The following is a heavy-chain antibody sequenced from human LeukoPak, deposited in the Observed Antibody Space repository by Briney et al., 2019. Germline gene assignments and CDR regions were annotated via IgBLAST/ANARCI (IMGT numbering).Heavy chain of an antibody. D-gene: IGHD6-19*01. CDR2: ISSNGGST. J-gene: IGHJ4*02. Sequence: GGSLRLSCSASGFTFSSYAMHWVRQAPGKGLEYVSAISSNGGSTYYADSVKGRFTISRDNSKNTLYLQMSSLRAEDTAVYYCARIPLAVAGTFDYWGQGTLLTVSS. V-gene: IGHV3-64D*09. CDR1: GFTFSSYA. CDR3: ARIPLAVAGTFDY.